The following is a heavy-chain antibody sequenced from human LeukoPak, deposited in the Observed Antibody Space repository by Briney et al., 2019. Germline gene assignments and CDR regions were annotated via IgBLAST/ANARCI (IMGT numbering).Heavy chain of an antibody. CDR3: ARKLGPLDAFDI. CDR2: ISSSSSYI. CDR1: GFTFSSYS. V-gene: IGHV3-21*01. D-gene: IGHD7-27*01. Sequence: GGSLRLSCAASGFTFSSYSMNWVRQAPGKGLEWVSSISSSSSYIYYADSVKGRFTISRDNAKNSLYLQMNSLRAEDTAVYYCARKLGPLDAFDIWGQGTMVTVSS. J-gene: IGHJ3*02.